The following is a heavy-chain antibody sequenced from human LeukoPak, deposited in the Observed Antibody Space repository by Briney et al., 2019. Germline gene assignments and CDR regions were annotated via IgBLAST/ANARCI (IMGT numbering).Heavy chain of an antibody. CDR3: ARAPPYYDILN. D-gene: IGHD3-9*01. CDR2: IYYSGST. Sequence: RASETLSLTCTVSGGSISSYYWSWIRQPPGKGLEWIGYIYYSGSTNYNPSLKSRVTISVDTSKNQFSLKLSSVTAADAAVYYCARAPPYYDILNWGQGTLVTVSS. J-gene: IGHJ4*02. CDR1: GGSISSYY. V-gene: IGHV4-59*01.